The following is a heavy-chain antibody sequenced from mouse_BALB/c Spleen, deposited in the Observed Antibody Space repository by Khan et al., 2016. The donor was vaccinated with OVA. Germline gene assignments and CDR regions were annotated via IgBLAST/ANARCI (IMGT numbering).Heavy chain of an antibody. V-gene: IGHV14-3*02. J-gene: IGHJ3*01. CDR2: IDPANGNT. CDR3: ARDYWDVFAY. CDR1: GFNIKDTY. D-gene: IGHD4-1*01. Sequence: VQLMQSGAELVKPRASVKLSCTASGFNIKDTYMHWVKQRPEQGLEWIGRIDPANGNTKYDPKFQDKATITADTSSNTAYLQLSSLTSEDTAVYYCARDYWDVFAYWGQGTLVTVSA.